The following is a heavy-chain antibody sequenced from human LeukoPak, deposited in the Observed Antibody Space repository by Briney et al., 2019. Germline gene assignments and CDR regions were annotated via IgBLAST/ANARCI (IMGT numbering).Heavy chain of an antibody. CDR1: GGSISSYY. CDR2: IYTSGST. CDR3: ARDLYYYDSSGYFSTFDY. J-gene: IGHJ4*02. V-gene: IGHV4-4*07. Sequence: PSETLSLTCTVSGGSISSYYWSWIRQPAGKGLEWIGRIYTSGSTNCNPSLKSRVTMSVDTSKNQFSLKLSSVTAADTAVYYCARDLYYYDSSGYFSTFDYWGQGTLVTVSS. D-gene: IGHD3-22*01.